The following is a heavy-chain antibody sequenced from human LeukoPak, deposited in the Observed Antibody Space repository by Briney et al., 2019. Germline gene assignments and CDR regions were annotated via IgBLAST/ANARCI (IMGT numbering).Heavy chain of an antibody. CDR2: IRHDGSNG. CDR3: AKVVTGGTYWGPFDY. Sequence: GGSLRLSCAASGFTFSAFGMHWVRQAPGQGLEWVAFIRHDGSNGYYADSVKDRFTISRDNSKNTLYLQMNSLRVEDTAVYYCAKVVTGGTYWGPFDYWGQGTLVTVSS. J-gene: IGHJ4*02. D-gene: IGHD1-26*01. V-gene: IGHV3-30*02. CDR1: GFTFSAFG.